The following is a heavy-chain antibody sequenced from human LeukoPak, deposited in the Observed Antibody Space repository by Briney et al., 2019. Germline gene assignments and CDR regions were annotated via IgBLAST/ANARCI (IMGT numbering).Heavy chain of an antibody. J-gene: IGHJ3*02. V-gene: IGHV4-39*01. D-gene: IGHD3-22*01. Sequence: SETLSLTCTVSGGSIRSSSYYWGWIRQPPGKGLEWIASIYYSGSTYYNPSLKSRVTISVDTSRNQFSLKLSSVTAADTAVFHCARHSRGYYDSTGYYYGSHAFDIWGQGTMVTVSS. CDR3: ARHSRGYYDSTGYYYGSHAFDI. CDR1: GGSIRSSSYY. CDR2: IYYSGST.